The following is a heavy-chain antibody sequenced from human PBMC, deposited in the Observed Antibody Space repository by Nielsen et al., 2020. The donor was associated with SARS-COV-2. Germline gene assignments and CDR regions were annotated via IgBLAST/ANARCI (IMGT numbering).Heavy chain of an antibody. CDR2: IWYDGSNK. Sequence: GESLKIFCAASGFTFSSYGMHWVRQAPGKGLEWVAVIWYDGSNKYYADSVKGRFTISRDNSKNTLYLQMNSLRAEDTAVYYCARASITFGGVIVPFDYWGQGTLVTVSS. CDR3: ARASITFGGVIVPFDY. CDR1: GFTFSSYG. D-gene: IGHD3-16*02. J-gene: IGHJ4*02. V-gene: IGHV3-33*01.